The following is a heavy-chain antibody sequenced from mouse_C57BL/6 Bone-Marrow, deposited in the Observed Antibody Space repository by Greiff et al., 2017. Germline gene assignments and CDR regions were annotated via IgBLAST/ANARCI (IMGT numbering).Heavy chain of an antibody. CDR1: GFTFSDYG. Sequence: EVKVVESGGGLVKPGGSLKLSCAASGFTFSDYGMHWVRQAPEKGLEWVAYISSGSSTIYYADTVKGRFTISRDNAKNTLFLQMTSLRSEDTAMYYCARPKYYGSSYVGYYFDYWGQGTTLTVSS. D-gene: IGHD1-1*01. CDR2: ISSGSSTI. J-gene: IGHJ2*01. CDR3: ARPKYYGSSYVGYYFDY. V-gene: IGHV5-17*01.